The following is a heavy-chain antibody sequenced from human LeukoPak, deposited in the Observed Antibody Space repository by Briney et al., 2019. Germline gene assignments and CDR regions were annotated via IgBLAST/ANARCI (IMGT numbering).Heavy chain of an antibody. CDR2: ISVSGGVT. D-gene: IGHD3-3*01. V-gene: IGHV3-23*01. CDR3: AKGFDFWRGLYYFDH. J-gene: IGHJ4*02. Sequence: PGGSLRLSCAASGITFTEHGLSWVRQAPGKGLEWVSSISVSGGVTLYADSVKGRFVISRDNSRSRVYLEMNRLRAEDTAVYYCAKGFDFWRGLYYFDHWGQGTLVTVSS. CDR1: GITFTEHG.